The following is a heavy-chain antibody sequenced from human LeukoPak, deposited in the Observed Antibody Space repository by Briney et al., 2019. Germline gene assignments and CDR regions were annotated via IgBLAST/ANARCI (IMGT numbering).Heavy chain of an antibody. D-gene: IGHD3-22*01. CDR2: IWYDGSNK. CDR1: GFSFSSYG. CDR3: ARARYDSSGSHAFDV. Sequence: GGSLRLSCAASGFSFSSYGMHWVRQAPGKGLEWVAAIWYDGSNKYYADSVKGRFTISRDNSKNTLYFEMNNLRAEDTAVYYCARARYDSSGSHAFDVWGQGTTVTVSS. V-gene: IGHV3-33*01. J-gene: IGHJ3*01.